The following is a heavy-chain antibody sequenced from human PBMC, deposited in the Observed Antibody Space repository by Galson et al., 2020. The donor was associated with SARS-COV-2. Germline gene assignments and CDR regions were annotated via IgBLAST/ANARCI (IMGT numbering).Heavy chain of an antibody. J-gene: IGHJ4*02. CDR1: GASISSGDYY. CDR2: IYNSGNT. Sequence: TLSLTCTVSGASISSGDYYWTWIRQHPGKGLEWIGYIYNSGNTYYNPSLRSRLTISVDTSSKQFSLKLSSVTAADTAVYYCARGARGGLYYFDYWGQGTLVTVSS. D-gene: IGHD3-16*01. V-gene: IGHV4-31*03. CDR3: ARGARGGLYYFDY.